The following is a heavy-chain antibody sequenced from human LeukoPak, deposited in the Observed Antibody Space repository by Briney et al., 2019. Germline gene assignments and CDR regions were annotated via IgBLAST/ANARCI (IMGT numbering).Heavy chain of an antibody. CDR2: IYYNGRT. D-gene: IGHD3-3*01. CDR1: GDSINNNNYY. CDR3: ARITDRTIFGEIMHGFDI. Sequence: PSETLSLTCTVSGDSINNNNYYWGWIRQPPGKGLEWIGNIYYNGRTYYSPSLKSRGTIPVDTSNNQFSLKLSSVTAADTAVYYCARITDRTIFGEIMHGFDIWGQGTPVTVSS. V-gene: IGHV4-39*01. J-gene: IGHJ3*02.